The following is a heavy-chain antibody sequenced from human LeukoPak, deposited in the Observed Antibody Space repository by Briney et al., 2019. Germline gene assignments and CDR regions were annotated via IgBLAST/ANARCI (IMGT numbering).Heavy chain of an antibody. CDR1: GGTFSSYA. CDR2: IIPIFGTA. CDR3: ATEELERRLVDY. V-gene: IGHV1-69*06. Sequence: SVKVSFKASGGTFSSYAISWVRPAPGQGLEWMGGIIPIFGTANYAQKFQGRVTITADKSTSTAYMELSSLRSEDTAVYYCATEELERRLVDYWGQGTLVTVSS. J-gene: IGHJ4*02. D-gene: IGHD1-1*01.